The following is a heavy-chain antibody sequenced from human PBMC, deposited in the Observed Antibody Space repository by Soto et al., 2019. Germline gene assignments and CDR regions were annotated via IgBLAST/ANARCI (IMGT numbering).Heavy chain of an antibody. CDR3: ARDSVGSGSYKYYYYGMDV. CDR1: GGSISSYY. V-gene: IGHV4-59*01. J-gene: IGHJ6*02. Sequence: PSETLSLTCTVSGGSISSYYWSWIRQPPGKGLEWIGYIYYSGSTNYNPSIKSRVTISVDTSKNQFSLKLSSVTAADMAVYYCARDSVGSGSYKYYYYGMDVWGQGTTVTVS. CDR2: IYYSGST. D-gene: IGHD3-10*01.